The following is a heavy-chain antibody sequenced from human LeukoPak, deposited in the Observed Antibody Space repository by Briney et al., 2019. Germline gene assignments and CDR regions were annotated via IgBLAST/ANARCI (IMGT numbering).Heavy chain of an antibody. CDR3: ARDQMRWGYYDSSGYLDY. Sequence: GGSLRLSCAASGFTFSSYSMNWVRQAPGKGLEWVSSISSSSSYIYYADSVKGRFTISRDNAKNSLYLQMNSLRAEDTAVYYCARDQMRWGYYDSSGYLDYWGQGTLVTVSS. CDR2: ISSSSSYI. CDR1: GFTFSSYS. J-gene: IGHJ4*02. D-gene: IGHD3-22*01. V-gene: IGHV3-21*01.